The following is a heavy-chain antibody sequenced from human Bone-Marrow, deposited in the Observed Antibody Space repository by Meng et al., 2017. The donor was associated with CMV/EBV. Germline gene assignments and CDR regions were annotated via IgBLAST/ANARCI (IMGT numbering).Heavy chain of an antibody. CDR2: ISSSGSTI. V-gene: IGHV3-11*04. Sequence: GGSLRLSCAASGFTFSDYYMSWIRQAPGKGLEWVSYISSSGSTIYYADSVKGRFTISRDNAKNSLYLQMNSLRAEDTAVYYCAKDRLAAATIDYWGQGTLVTVSS. D-gene: IGHD6-13*01. J-gene: IGHJ4*02. CDR1: GFTFSDYY. CDR3: AKDRLAAATIDY.